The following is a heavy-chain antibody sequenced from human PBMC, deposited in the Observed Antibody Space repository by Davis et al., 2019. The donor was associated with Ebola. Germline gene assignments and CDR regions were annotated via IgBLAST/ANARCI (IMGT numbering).Heavy chain of an antibody. CDR3: ARTSIVGTTTTASDV. CDR1: GYTFTNYY. V-gene: IGHV1-46*01. Sequence: ASVKVSCKASGYTFTNYYMHWVRQAPGQGLEWMGMINPNDGRTIYAQKFQGRVTMTTDTSTGTAYLDLRSLRSDDTAVYFCARTSIVGTTTTASDVWGQGTLVTVSS. CDR2: INPNDGRT. D-gene: IGHD1-26*01. J-gene: IGHJ3*01.